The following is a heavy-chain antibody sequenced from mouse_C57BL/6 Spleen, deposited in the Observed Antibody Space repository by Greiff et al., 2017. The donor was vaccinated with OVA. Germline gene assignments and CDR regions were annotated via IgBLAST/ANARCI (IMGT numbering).Heavy chain of an antibody. CDR3: ARWDDYVGGAMDY. CDR2: IYPGSGST. CDR1: GYTFTSYW. Sequence: QVQLQQPGAELVKPGASVKMSCKASGYTFTSYWITWVKQRPGQGLEWIGDIYPGSGSTNYNEKFKSKATLTVDTSSSTAYMQLSSLTSEDSAVYYCARWDDYVGGAMDYWGQGTSVTVSS. V-gene: IGHV1-55*01. D-gene: IGHD2-4*01. J-gene: IGHJ4*01.